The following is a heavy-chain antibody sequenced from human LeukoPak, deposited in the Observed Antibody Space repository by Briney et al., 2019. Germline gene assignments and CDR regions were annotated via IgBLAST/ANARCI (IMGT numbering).Heavy chain of an antibody. D-gene: IGHD3/OR15-3a*01. CDR2: INHSGST. CDR1: GGSFSGYY. Sequence: SETLSPTCAVYGGSFSGYYWSWIRQPPGKGLEWLGEINHSGSTNYNPSLKSRVTISVDTSKNQFSLKLSSVTAADTAVYYCARGSGWLLYPQVRLFDYWGQGTLVTVSS. J-gene: IGHJ4*02. V-gene: IGHV4-34*01. CDR3: ARGSGWLLYPQVRLFDY.